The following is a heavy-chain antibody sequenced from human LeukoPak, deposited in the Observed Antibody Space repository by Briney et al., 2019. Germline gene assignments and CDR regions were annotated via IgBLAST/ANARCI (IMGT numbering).Heavy chain of an antibody. CDR2: ISHTSSHT. J-gene: IGHJ4*02. V-gene: IGHV3-11*05. CDR1: GFTFSDYY. Sequence: GGSLRLSCAPSGFTFSDYYMNWIRQAPGKGLEWLSYISHTSSHTNYADSVKGRFTISRDNAKNSLYLQMNSLRAEDTAVYYCAKDVSDFGEYYFDYWGQGTLVTVSS. D-gene: IGHD3-16*01. CDR3: AKDVSDFGEYYFDY.